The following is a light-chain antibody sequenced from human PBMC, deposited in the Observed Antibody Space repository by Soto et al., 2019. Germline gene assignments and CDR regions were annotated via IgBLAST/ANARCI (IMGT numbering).Light chain of an antibody. J-gene: IGKJ4*01. CDR2: DAS. V-gene: IGKV3-11*01. CDR3: QQHSNWPPVT. Sequence: EIVLTQSPATLSLSPGERATLSCRASQSVSSYLAWYQQKPGQDPRLLIYDASNRATGIPARFSGSGSGTDFTLTTISLEAEDVAMSYCQQHSNWPPVTFGGGSKVESK. CDR1: QSVSSY.